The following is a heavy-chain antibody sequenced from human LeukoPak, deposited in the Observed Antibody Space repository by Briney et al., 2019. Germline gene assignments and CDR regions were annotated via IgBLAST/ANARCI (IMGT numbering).Heavy chain of an antibody. J-gene: IGHJ4*02. V-gene: IGHV3-33*01. CDR1: GFSSSTYA. Sequence: PGGSLMLSCAASGFSSSTYAMHSVRQTPGKGLEWVELIWHDASHTFYTDSVKGRFTISRDNSKDTVYLQMSSLGGEDTAVYYCAREIFGSGSYPDYWGQGTLVTVSS. CDR3: AREIFGSGSYPDY. CDR2: IWHDASHT. D-gene: IGHD3-10*01.